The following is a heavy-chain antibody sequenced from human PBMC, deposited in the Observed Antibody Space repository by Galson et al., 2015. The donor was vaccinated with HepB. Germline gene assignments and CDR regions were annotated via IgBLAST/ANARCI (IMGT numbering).Heavy chain of an antibody. CDR3: AKDRGYYGSGSSFDY. Sequence: SLRLSCAASGFTFSSYGMHWVRQAPDKGLEWVAVIWYDGSNKYYADSVKGRYTISRDNSKNTLYLQMNSLRAEDTAVYYCAKDRGYYGSGSSFDYWGQGTLVTVSS. CDR2: IWYDGSNK. CDR1: GFTFSSYG. J-gene: IGHJ4*02. D-gene: IGHD3-10*01. V-gene: IGHV3-33*06.